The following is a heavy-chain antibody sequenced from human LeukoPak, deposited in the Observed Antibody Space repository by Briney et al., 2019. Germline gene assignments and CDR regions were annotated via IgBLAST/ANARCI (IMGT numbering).Heavy chain of an antibody. J-gene: IGHJ3*02. Sequence: PGGSLRLSCAASDFTLTNAWVNWIRQAPGEGLEWVGRIKSKTDGGTTDYATPVNGRFTISRDDSTNTVHLQMDSLKTEDTAVYFCNIAPGLFAFETWGQGTMVTVSS. CDR3: NIAPGLFAFET. CDR2: IKSKTDGGTT. V-gene: IGHV3-15*07. D-gene: IGHD5-12*01. CDR1: DFTLTNAW.